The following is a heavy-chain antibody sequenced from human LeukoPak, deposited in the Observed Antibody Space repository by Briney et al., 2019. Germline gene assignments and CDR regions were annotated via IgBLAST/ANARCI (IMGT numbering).Heavy chain of an antibody. CDR3: AKIYCSSTSCYTSHFDY. D-gene: IGHD2-2*02. V-gene: IGHV3-30*18. Sequence: GGSLRLSCVASGFNLYSYGMHWVRQVPDKGLEWLAVISYDGSDEYYAASVKGRFTISRDNSKNTLYLQMNSLRAEDTAVYYCAKIYCSSTSCYTSHFDYWGQGTLVTVSS. CDR1: GFNLYSYG. J-gene: IGHJ4*02. CDR2: ISYDGSDE.